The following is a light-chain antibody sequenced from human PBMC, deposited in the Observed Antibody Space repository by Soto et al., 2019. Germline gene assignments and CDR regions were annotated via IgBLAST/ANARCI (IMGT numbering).Light chain of an antibody. J-gene: IGKJ5*01. V-gene: IGKV3-20*01. Sequence: VELTQSPAILSLSQGETATLSCRASQSVDKFLAWYQQRPGQPPRLLIYGASNRATGIPDRFSGSGSGTDFTLIINRLEPEDVAIYYCQQYGGSPRITFGQGTRLE. CDR1: QSVDKF. CDR3: QQYGGSPRIT. CDR2: GAS.